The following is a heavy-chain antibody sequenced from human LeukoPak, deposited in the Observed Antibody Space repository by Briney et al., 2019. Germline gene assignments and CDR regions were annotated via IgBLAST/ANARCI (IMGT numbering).Heavy chain of an antibody. Sequence: GGTLRLSCAASGFTFSSYSMNWVRQAPGKGLEWVSYISSSSTIYYADSVKGRFTISRDNAKNSLYLQMNSLRDEDTAVYYCARGLSPYCSGGSCYYYYGMDVWGQGTTVTVSS. D-gene: IGHD2-15*01. CDR3: ARGLSPYCSGGSCYYYYGMDV. V-gene: IGHV3-48*02. CDR2: ISSSSTI. J-gene: IGHJ6*02. CDR1: GFTFSSYS.